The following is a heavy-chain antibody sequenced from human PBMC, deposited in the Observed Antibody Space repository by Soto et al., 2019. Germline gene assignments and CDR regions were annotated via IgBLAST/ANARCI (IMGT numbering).Heavy chain of an antibody. CDR3: ARAPIRLCSGDNCYSGLDS. D-gene: IGHD2-15*01. V-gene: IGHV1-69*12. J-gene: IGHJ4*02. CDR2: IIPIFNKV. Sequence: QVQLVQSGAEVKKPGSSLKVSCKSSGGTFSSYAISWVRQAPGQGLEWLGGIIPIFNKVNYAQKSQGRVTLTADDSTSTAYMELSSLISDDTAVYYCARAPIRLCSGDNCYSGLDSWGQGTLVIVSS. CDR1: GGTFSSYA.